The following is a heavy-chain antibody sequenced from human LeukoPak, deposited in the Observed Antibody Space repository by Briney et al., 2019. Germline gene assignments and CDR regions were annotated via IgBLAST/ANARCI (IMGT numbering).Heavy chain of an antibody. Sequence: SETLSLTCTVSGGSISTSSYYWSWIRQPAGKGLEWIGRIYTSGSTNYNPSLKSRVTMSVDTSKNQFSLKLSSVTAADTAVYYCAREEGYDILTGYLTWVFDYWGQGTLVTVSS. V-gene: IGHV4-61*02. CDR2: IYTSGST. CDR1: GGSISTSSYY. CDR3: AREEGYDILTGYLTWVFDY. J-gene: IGHJ4*02. D-gene: IGHD3-9*01.